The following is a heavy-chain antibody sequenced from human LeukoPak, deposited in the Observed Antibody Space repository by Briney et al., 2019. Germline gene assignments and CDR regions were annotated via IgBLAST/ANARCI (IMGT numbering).Heavy chain of an antibody. CDR2: IYTSGST. J-gene: IGHJ6*03. D-gene: IGHD2-2*01. CDR1: GGSISRYY. Sequence: SETLSLTCTVSGGSISRYYWSWIRQPAGKGLEWIGRIYTSGSTNYNPSLKSRVTMSVDTSKNQFSLKLSSVTAADTAVYYCARAGLGYCSSTSCPVYYYYYMDVWGKGTTVTVSS. V-gene: IGHV4-4*07. CDR3: ARAGLGYCSSTSCPVYYYYYMDV.